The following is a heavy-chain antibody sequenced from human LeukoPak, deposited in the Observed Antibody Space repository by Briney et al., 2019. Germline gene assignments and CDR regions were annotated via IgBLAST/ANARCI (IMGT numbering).Heavy chain of an antibody. CDR1: GGSFSGYY. D-gene: IGHD2-21*02. Sequence: SENLSLNCAVYGGSFSGYYWSWIRQPPGKGLEWIGEINHSGSTNYNPSLKSRVTISVDTSKNQFSLKLSSVTAADTAVYYCARDAVTGYFDYWGQGTLVTVSS. V-gene: IGHV4-34*01. CDR2: INHSGST. CDR3: ARDAVTGYFDY. J-gene: IGHJ4*02.